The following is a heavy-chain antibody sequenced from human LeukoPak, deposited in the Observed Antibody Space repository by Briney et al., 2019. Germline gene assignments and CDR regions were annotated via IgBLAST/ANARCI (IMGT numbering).Heavy chain of an antibody. J-gene: IGHJ4*02. CDR2: INRDGSTT. Sequence: VGSLRLSCAACGVTFSNYWVHWVRQAPGKGLVWVSRINRDGSTTKYADSVKGRFTVSRDNAKDTLNLQMNSLRAEDTAVYYCARDKKSGESSEIDYWGQGTLVTVSS. V-gene: IGHV3-74*03. D-gene: IGHD3-10*01. CDR3: ARDKKSGESSEIDY. CDR1: GVTFSNYW.